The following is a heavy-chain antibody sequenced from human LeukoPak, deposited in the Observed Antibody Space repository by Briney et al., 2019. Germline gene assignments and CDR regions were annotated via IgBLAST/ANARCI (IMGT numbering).Heavy chain of an antibody. V-gene: IGHV1-46*01. Sequence: ASVKVSCTASGYTFTSHYMHWVRQAPGQGLEWMGVINPTGSTTTYAQTFKGRVTITRNTSISTAYMELSSLRSEDTAVYYCARGHTRYYDSSGHPWEFDPWGQGTLVTVSS. J-gene: IGHJ5*02. CDR2: INPTGSTT. D-gene: IGHD3-22*01. CDR3: ARGHTRYYDSSGHPWEFDP. CDR1: GYTFTSHY.